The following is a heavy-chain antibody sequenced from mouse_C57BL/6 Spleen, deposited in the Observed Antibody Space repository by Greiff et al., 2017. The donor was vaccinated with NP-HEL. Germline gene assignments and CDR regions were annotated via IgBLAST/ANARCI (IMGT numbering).Heavy chain of an antibody. Sequence: QVHVKQPGAELVMPGASVKLSCKASGYTFTSYWMHWVKQRPGQGLEWIGMIHPNSGSTNYNEKFKSKATLTVDKSSSTAYMQLSSLTSEDSAVYYCASSYAMDYWGQGTSVTVSS. J-gene: IGHJ4*01. CDR1: GYTFTSYW. CDR3: ASSYAMDY. V-gene: IGHV1-64*01. CDR2: IHPNSGST.